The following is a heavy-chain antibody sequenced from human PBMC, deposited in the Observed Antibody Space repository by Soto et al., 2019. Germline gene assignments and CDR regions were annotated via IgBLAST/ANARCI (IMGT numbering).Heavy chain of an antibody. Sequence: PGGSLRLSFAASGFSFSSFAMQLVRQAPGKGLEWVSDISSSSSTIYYADSVKGRFTISRDNAKNSLYLQMNSLRDEDTAVYYGARDLTYYYYGMDVWHQGTTVTVSS. CDR1: GFSFSSFA. CDR2: ISSSSSTI. D-gene: IGHD2-21*02. J-gene: IGHJ6*02. V-gene: IGHV3-48*02. CDR3: ARDLTYYYYGMDV.